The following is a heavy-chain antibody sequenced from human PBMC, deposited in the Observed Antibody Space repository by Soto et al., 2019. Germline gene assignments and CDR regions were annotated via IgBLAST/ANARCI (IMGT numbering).Heavy chain of an antibody. D-gene: IGHD3-22*01. CDR1: GYSFSLDW. Sequence: GESLKTSCKESGYSFSLDWIGWVRQMRGKGLQRMAIMYPDDSDIRYSPSFEAHITISADQSTSTACLQWSSLKASDTAMYYCATAYVYDFENSNYYRDAFDIWGQGTLVT. CDR3: ATAYVYDFENSNYYRDAFDI. CDR2: MYPDDSDI. V-gene: IGHV5-51*01. J-gene: IGHJ3*02.